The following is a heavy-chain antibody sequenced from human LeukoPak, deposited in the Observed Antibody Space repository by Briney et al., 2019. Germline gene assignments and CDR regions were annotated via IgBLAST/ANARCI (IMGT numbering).Heavy chain of an antibody. CDR3: ARHYDSGTYPLDY. Sequence: SETLSLTCTVSGGSINNYYWGWGRQPPGQRLEYIGWIYYSGNTNYNPSLKSRVTISLDTSKNQFSLTLTSVTAADTAVYYCARHYDSGTYPLDYWGPGTLVTISS. CDR1: GGSINNYY. CDR2: IYYSGNT. D-gene: IGHD3-10*01. J-gene: IGHJ4*02. V-gene: IGHV4-59*01.